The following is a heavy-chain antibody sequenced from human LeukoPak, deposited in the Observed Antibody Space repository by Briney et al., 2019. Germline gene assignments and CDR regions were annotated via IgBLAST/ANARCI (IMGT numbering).Heavy chain of an antibody. Sequence: SVRVSCKASGGTFSSYAISWVRQAPGQGLEWMGRIIPIFGTANYAQKFQGRVTITADESTSTAYMELSSLRSEDTAVYYCAGAVVIIPDYYYMDVWGKGTTVTVSS. J-gene: IGHJ6*03. CDR1: GGTFSSYA. V-gene: IGHV1-69*13. D-gene: IGHD3-3*01. CDR3: AGAVVIIPDYYYMDV. CDR2: IIPIFGTA.